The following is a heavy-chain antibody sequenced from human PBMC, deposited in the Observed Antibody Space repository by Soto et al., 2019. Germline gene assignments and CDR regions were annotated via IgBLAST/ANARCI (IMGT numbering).Heavy chain of an antibody. CDR3: ARAKGFGELFVFDP. V-gene: IGHV4-31*03. CDR1: GGSISSGGYY. D-gene: IGHD3-10*01. J-gene: IGHJ5*02. CDR2: IYYSGST. Sequence: LSLTCTVSGGSISSGGYYWSWIRQHPGKGLEWIGYIYYSGSTYYNPSLKSRVTISVDTSKNQFSLKLSSVTAADTAVYYCARAKGFGELFVFDPWGQGTLVSVSS.